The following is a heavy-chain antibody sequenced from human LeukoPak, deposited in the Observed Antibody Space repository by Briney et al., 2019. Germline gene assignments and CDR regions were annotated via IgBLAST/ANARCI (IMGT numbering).Heavy chain of an antibody. Sequence: SETLSLTCAVYGGSFSGYYWSWIRQPPGKGLEWIGEINHSGSTNYNPSLKSRVTISVDTSKNQFSLKLSSVTAADTAVYYCARSPGRTSFDYWGQGTLVTVSS. CDR1: GGSFSGYY. CDR3: ARSPGRTSFDY. D-gene: IGHD1/OR15-1a*01. V-gene: IGHV4-34*01. J-gene: IGHJ4*02. CDR2: INHSGST.